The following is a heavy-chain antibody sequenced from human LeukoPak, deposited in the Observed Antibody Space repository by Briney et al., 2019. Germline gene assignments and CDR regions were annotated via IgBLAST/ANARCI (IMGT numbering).Heavy chain of an antibody. Sequence: ASVKASCKASGYTFTDYYIHWVRQAPGQGLEWMGWINPNSGGTNYAQKFQGSVTMTRDTSISTAYMEVSRLRSDDTAVYYCARVSPTVTTFDYWGQGTLVTVSS. CDR2: INPNSGGT. CDR1: GYTFTDYY. CDR3: ARVSPTVTTFDY. V-gene: IGHV1-2*02. J-gene: IGHJ4*02. D-gene: IGHD4-17*01.